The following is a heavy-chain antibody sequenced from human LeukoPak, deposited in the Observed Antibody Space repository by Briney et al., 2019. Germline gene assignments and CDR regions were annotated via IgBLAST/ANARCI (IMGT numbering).Heavy chain of an antibody. CDR3: ARYGRYSWYFDL. CDR2: IYYSGST. CDR1: GGSISSYY. Sequence: PSETLSLTCTVSGGSISSYYWSWIRQPPGTGLEWIGYIYYSGSTNYNPSLKSRVTISVDTSKNQFSLKLSSVTAADTAVYYCARYGRYSWYFDLWGRGTLVTVSS. V-gene: IGHV4-59*01. D-gene: IGHD1-1*01. J-gene: IGHJ2*01.